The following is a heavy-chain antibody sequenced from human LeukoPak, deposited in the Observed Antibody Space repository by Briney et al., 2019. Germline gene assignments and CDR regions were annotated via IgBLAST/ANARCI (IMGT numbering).Heavy chain of an antibody. D-gene: IGHD3-9*01. Sequence: GGSLRLSCAVSGFTFSSHWMGSVRQAPGKGLEWVANINQDGSQRYYVDSAKGRFTISRDNAKNSLYLQMDSLRVEDTAVYYCARDGFDAGIYFDYWGQGALVTVSS. J-gene: IGHJ4*02. CDR3: ARDGFDAGIYFDY. V-gene: IGHV3-7*01. CDR1: GFTFSSHW. CDR2: INQDGSQR.